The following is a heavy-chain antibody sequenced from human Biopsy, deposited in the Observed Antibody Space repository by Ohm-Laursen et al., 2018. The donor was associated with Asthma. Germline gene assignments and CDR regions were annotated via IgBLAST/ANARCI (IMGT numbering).Heavy chain of an antibody. D-gene: IGHD6-19*01. CDR3: VRGEEVAGTYFKD. V-gene: IGHV4-34*01. J-gene: IGHJ1*01. CDR1: GGSFTHYF. CDR2: INYRGDT. Sequence: TLSLTCAISGGSFTHYFWMWIRQPPGKGLEWIGEINYRGDTNYNPSLESRVSISVDTSTYHFSLRLNSVTAADTAVYYCVRGEEVAGTYFKDWGQGTLATVSS.